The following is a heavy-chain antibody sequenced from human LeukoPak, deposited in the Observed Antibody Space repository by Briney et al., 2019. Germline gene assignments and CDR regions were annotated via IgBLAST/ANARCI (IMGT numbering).Heavy chain of an antibody. V-gene: IGHV4-38-2*01. CDR2: IYHSGST. CDR1: GGSFSGYY. J-gene: IGHJ4*02. D-gene: IGHD4-17*01. Sequence: PSETLSLTCAVYGGSFSGYYWGWIRQPPGKGLEWIGSIYHSGSTYYNPSLRSRVTISVDTSNNQFSLKLNSMTAADTAVYYCARGHGDYLYYFDYWGQGTLVTVSS. CDR3: ARGHGDYLYYFDY.